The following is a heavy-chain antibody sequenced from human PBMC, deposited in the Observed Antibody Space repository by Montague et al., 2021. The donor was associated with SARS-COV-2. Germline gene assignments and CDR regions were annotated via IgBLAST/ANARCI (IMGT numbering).Heavy chain of an antibody. CDR2: IYYSGST. J-gene: IGHJ4*02. V-gene: IGHV4-39*01. Sequence: SETLSLTCTVSGGSISSSSYYWGWIRQPPGQGLEWIGSIYYSGSTYYNPSLKSRVTISVDTSKNQFSLTLSSVTAADTAVYYCARREDYYGSGSYPNWGQGTLVTVSS. CDR3: ARREDYYGSGSYPN. D-gene: IGHD3-10*01. CDR1: GGSISSSSYY.